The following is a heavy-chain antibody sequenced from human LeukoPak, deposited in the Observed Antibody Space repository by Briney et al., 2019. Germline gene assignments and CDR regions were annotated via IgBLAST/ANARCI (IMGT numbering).Heavy chain of an antibody. CDR2: ISSGGSTI. D-gene: IGHD6-13*01. CDR1: GFTFSDYY. V-gene: IGHV3-11*01. Sequence: GGSLRLSCAVSGFTFSDYYMSWIRQAPGKGLEWVSYISSGGSTISHADSVKGRFTISRDNAENSLYLQVNSLRAEDTAVYYCARRAAAGRCLDYWGQGTLVTVSS. CDR3: ARRAAAGRCLDY. J-gene: IGHJ4*02.